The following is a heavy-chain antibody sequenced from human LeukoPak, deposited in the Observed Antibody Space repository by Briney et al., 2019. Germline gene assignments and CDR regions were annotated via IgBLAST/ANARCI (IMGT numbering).Heavy chain of an antibody. CDR1: GFTFSSYS. V-gene: IGHV3-53*01. J-gene: IGHJ4*02. Sequence: GGSLRLSCAASGFTFSSYSMNWVRQAPGKGLEWVSVIYSGGSTYYADSVKGRFTISRDNSKNTLYLQMNSLRAEDTAVYYCTRKDYWGQGTLVTVSS. CDR3: TRKDY. CDR2: IYSGGST.